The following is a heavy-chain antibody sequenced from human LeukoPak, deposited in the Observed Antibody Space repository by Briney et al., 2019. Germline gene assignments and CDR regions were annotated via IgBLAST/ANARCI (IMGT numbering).Heavy chain of an antibody. CDR1: GFTFSSYE. Sequence: GSLRLSCAASGFTFSSYEMNWVRQAPGKGLEWVSYISSSGSTIYYADSVKGRFTISRDNAKNSLYLQMNSLRAEDTAVYYCARFQYYDILTGYSYDAFDIWGQGTKVIVSS. V-gene: IGHV3-48*03. D-gene: IGHD3-9*01. CDR3: ARFQYYDILTGYSYDAFDI. CDR2: ISSSGSTI. J-gene: IGHJ3*02.